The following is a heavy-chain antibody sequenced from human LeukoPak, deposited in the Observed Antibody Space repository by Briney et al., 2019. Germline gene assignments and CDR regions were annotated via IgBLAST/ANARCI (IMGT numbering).Heavy chain of an antibody. CDR1: GGTFSSYA. D-gene: IGHD4-17*01. CDR3: ARDLSSDYGDYAGY. Sequence: ASVKVSCKASGGTFSSYAISWVRQAPGQGLEWMGEIIPIFGTANYAQKFQGRVTITADESTSTAYMELSSLRSEDTAVYYCARDLSSDYGDYAGYWGQGTLVTVSS. CDR2: IIPIFGTA. V-gene: IGHV1-69*13. J-gene: IGHJ4*02.